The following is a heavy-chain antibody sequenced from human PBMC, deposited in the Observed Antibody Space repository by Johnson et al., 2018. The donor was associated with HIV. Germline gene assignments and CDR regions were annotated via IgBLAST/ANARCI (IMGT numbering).Heavy chain of an antibody. CDR1: GFTFSSYA. Sequence: VQLVESGGGLVKPGGSLRLSCAASGFTFSSYAMHWVRLAPGKGLEWVPGISWNSGSIDYADSVKGRFTISRDNSKNTLNLQMNSLRDEDTAVYYCAKPYYDFWSGYYEYNAFDIWGQGTMVTVSS. D-gene: IGHD3-3*01. V-gene: IGHV3-23*04. CDR2: ISWNSGSI. CDR3: AKPYYDFWSGYYEYNAFDI. J-gene: IGHJ3*02.